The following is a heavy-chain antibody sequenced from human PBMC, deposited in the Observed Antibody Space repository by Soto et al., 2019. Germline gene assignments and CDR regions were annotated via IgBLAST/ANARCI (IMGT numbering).Heavy chain of an antibody. Sequence: WETLSLTCAVSGYSFSTGFIWAWIRQPPGKGLKWIGSIYHSGSTYYNLSLKSQFTISSDASKNQISLKLSSVTAADTALYYRARDWGTGFYQLDTWGQGTLVTAPQ. D-gene: IGHD2-2*01. CDR2: IYHSGST. CDR1: GYSFSTGFI. V-gene: IGHV4-38-2*02. J-gene: IGHJ5*02. CDR3: ARDWGTGFYQLDT.